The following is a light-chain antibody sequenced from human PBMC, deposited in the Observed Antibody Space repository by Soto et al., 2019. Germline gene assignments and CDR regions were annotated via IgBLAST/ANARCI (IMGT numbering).Light chain of an antibody. CDR3: QQYNAYSRT. V-gene: IGKV1-5*01. J-gene: IGKJ1*01. Sequence: DIQMTQSPSYLSTSVGDRVTITCRASQSISDSLAWYQQKPGKAPDLLISDVSSLERGVPSRFSGSGSGTEFTLTISSMQPDDFATYFCQQYNAYSRTFGRGTKVDIK. CDR2: DVS. CDR1: QSISDS.